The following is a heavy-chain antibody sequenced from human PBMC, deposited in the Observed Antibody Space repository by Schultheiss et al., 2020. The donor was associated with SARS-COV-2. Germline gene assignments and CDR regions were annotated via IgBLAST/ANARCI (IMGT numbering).Heavy chain of an antibody. D-gene: IGHD3-9*01. Sequence: SETLSLTCTISGASITFSSWSWIRQPPGRGLEWIGYIHNGGNTKYNPPLKSRVTISLDTPKNQFSLELASVTAADTAVYYCARDRRYFDWLTDAFDIWGQGTMVTVSS. CDR3: ARDRRYFDWLTDAFDI. CDR1: GASITFSS. J-gene: IGHJ3*02. CDR2: IHNGGNT. V-gene: IGHV4-59*01.